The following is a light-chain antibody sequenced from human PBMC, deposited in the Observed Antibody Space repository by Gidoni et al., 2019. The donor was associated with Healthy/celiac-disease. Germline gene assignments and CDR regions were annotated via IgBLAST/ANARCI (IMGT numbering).Light chain of an antibody. CDR1: QGISSY. Sequence: DIPFTQCPSFLSASVGDRVTLTCRASQGISSYLAWYQQKPGKAPKLLIYAASTLQSGVPSRFSGSGSGTEFTLTISSLQPEDFATYYCQQRNSYPLTFGGGTKVEIK. CDR2: AAS. CDR3: QQRNSYPLT. V-gene: IGKV1-9*01. J-gene: IGKJ4*01.